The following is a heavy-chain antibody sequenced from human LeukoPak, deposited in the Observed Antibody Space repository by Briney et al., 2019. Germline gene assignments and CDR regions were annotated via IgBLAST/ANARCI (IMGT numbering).Heavy chain of an antibody. CDR3: ARDYGAGSYYGWIDP. CDR1: GVSICDNY. D-gene: IGHD3-10*01. CDR2: IYYSGRI. J-gene: IGHJ5*02. Sequence: PSETLSLTCTVYGVSICDNYWEWIGQSPGKGLEWIGYIYYSGRIDYNPSLKSRVTISLDTSKNELSLKLSSVTAADTAVYYCARDYGAGSYYGWIDPWGRGTLVTVSS. V-gene: IGHV4-59*01.